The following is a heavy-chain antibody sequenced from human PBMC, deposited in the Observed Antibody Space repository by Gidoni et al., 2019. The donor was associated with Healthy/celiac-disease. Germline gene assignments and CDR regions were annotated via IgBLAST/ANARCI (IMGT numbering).Heavy chain of an antibody. CDR1: GYTFTGYY. J-gene: IGHJ5*02. D-gene: IGHD3-10*01. V-gene: IGHV1-2*02. Sequence: QVQLVQAVSEVKKPGDSVKVSCKASGYTFTGYYMHWVRQAPGQGLEWMGLIKPNSGGTNYAQKFQGRVTMTRDTSISTAYMELSRLRSDDTAVYYCARGVNAGSGSYDVSWFDPWGQGTLVTVSS. CDR2: IKPNSGGT. CDR3: ARGVNAGSGSYDVSWFDP.